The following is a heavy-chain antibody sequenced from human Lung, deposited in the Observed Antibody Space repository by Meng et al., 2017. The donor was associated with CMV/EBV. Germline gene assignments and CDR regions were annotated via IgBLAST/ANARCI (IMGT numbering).Heavy chain of an antibody. J-gene: IGHJ4*02. V-gene: IGHV4-38-2*02. Sequence: LXXSVSGSSIRPGYYWAWVRQPPGKGLEWIGSIFHSGTTYYNPSLKSRVTVSVDTSSSQFFLRLSSVTATDTAVYYCARVKGTTGPAYYFDYWGRGTLVXVSS. CDR3: ARVKGTTGPAYYFDY. D-gene: IGHD4-11*01. CDR2: IFHSGTT. CDR1: GSSIRPGYY.